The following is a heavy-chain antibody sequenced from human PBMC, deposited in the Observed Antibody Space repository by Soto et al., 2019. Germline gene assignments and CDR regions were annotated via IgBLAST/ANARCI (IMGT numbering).Heavy chain of an antibody. Sequence: SETLSLICTVSGGSTSSDNYWSWIRQPPGKGLEWIGHIYYSGNTDYNPSLKSRLAISIDTSKNQFSLKLSSVTAANTAVYFCAREGGESSDGLYYFDSWGQGSLVTVSS. V-gene: IGHV4-30-4*01. CDR2: IYYSGNT. CDR3: AREGGESSDGLYYFDS. D-gene: IGHD3-16*01. J-gene: IGHJ4*02. CDR1: GGSTSSDNY.